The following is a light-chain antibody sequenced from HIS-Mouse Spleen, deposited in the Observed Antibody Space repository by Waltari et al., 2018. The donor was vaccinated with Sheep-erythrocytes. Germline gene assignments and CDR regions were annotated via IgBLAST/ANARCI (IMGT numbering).Light chain of an antibody. CDR1: SSDVGIYNL. CDR3: CSYAGSSTPWV. Sequence: QSALTQPASVSGSPGQSITISCTGTSSDVGIYNLLSWYQQHPGKAPKLMIYEGGKRPSGVSNRFSGSKSGNTASLTISGLQAEDEADYYCCSYAGSSTPWVFGGGTKLTVL. V-gene: IGLV2-23*01. CDR2: EGG. J-gene: IGLJ3*02.